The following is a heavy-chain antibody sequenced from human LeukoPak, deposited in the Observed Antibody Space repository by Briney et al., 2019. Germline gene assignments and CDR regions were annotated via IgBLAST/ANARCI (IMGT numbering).Heavy chain of an antibody. CDR2: MNPNSGNT. V-gene: IGHV1-8*01. CDR3: ARVPYSYDSGIYYTYYLDY. Sequence: ASVKVSCETSGYTFTTYDINWVRQAPGQGLEWMGWMNPNSGNTGYAQKFQGRVTMTRNTSISTAYMELSSLRSEDTAVYYCARVPYSYDSGIYYTYYLDYWGQGTLVTVSS. CDR1: GYTFTTYD. J-gene: IGHJ4*02. D-gene: IGHD3-22*01.